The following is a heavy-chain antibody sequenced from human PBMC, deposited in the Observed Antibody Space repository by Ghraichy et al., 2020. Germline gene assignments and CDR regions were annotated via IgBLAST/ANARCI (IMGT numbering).Heavy chain of an antibody. CDR3: ARAGAGIGVGSFYYGMDV. V-gene: IGHV1-2*02. D-gene: IGHD6-19*01. CDR2: VNPNNGDT. CDR1: GYTFTDDY. J-gene: IGHJ6*02. Sequence: ASVKVSCKASGYTFTDDYIHWVRQAPGQGLEWMGWVNPNNGDTDYAQNLQGRVTMASDTSISTAYMELRRLTSDDTATYYCARAGAGIGVGSFYYGMDVWGRGTTVFVAS.